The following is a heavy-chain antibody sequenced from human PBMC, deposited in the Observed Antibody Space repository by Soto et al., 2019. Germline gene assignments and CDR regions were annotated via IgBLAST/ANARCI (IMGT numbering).Heavy chain of an antibody. J-gene: IGHJ6*02. CDR3: ARGDSTDCSNGVCSFFYNRDIDV. CDR1: GYSFTDYH. Sequence: ASVKVSCKASGYSFTDYHIHWVRQAPGQGLEWLGRINPKSGGTSTAQKFQGWVTMTTNTSISTASMELTRLTSDDTAIYYGARGDSTDCSNGVCSFFYNRDIDVWGQGTTVTVSS. CDR2: INPKSGGT. V-gene: IGHV1-2*04. D-gene: IGHD2-8*01.